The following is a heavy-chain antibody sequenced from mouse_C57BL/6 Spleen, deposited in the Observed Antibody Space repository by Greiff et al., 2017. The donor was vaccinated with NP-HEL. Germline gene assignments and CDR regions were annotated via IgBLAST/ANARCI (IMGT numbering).Heavy chain of an antibody. CDR3: ARDDWDAWFAY. CDR2: IYPGDGDT. J-gene: IGHJ3*01. D-gene: IGHD4-1*01. Sequence: QVQLQQSGPELVKPGASVKISCKASGYAFSSSWMNWVKQRPGKGLEWIGRIYPGDGDTNYNGKFKGKATLTADKSSSTAYMQLSSLTSEDSAVYFCARDDWDAWFAYWGQGTLVTVSA. CDR1: GYAFSSSW. V-gene: IGHV1-82*01.